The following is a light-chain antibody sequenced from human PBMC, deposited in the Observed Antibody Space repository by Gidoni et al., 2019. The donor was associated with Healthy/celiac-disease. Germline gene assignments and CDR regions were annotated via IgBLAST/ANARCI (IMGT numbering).Light chain of an antibody. CDR1: QSVSNN. CDR3: QQYNNWPPWT. CDR2: GAS. V-gene: IGKV3-15*01. J-gene: IGKJ1*01. Sequence: EIVMTQSPATLSVSPGERATLSCRASQSVSNNLAWYQQKPGQAPKLLIYGASTRATGIPARFSGSGSGTEFTLTISSLQSEDFAVYYCQQYNNWPPWTFGQGTKVEIK.